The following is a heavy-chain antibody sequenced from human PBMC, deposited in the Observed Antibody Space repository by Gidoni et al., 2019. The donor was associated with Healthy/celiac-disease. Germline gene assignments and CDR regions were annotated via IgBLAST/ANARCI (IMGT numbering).Heavy chain of an antibody. Sequence: QGQLVESGGGVVQPGRSLRLSCAASGFTFSSYAMHWVRQAPGKGLEWVAVISYDGSNKYYADSVKGRCTISRDNSKNTLYLQMNSLRAEDTAVYYCARNVIGSGYSGYYYYYYGMDVWGQGTTVTVSS. CDR3: ARNVIGSGYSGYYYYYYGMDV. J-gene: IGHJ6*02. CDR2: ISYDGSNK. V-gene: IGHV3-30-3*01. D-gene: IGHD3-3*01. CDR1: GFTFSSYA.